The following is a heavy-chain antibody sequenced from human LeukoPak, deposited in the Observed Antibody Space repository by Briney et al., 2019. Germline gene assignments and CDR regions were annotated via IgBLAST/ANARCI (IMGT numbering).Heavy chain of an antibody. J-gene: IGHJ3*02. Sequence: SETLSLTCTVSGGSISSYYWSWIRQPPGKGLEWIGYIYYSGSTNYNPSLKSRVTISVDTPKNQYSLKLSSVTAADTAVYYCARDIAVAGSLYDAFDIWGQGTMVTVSS. CDR3: ARDIAVAGSLYDAFDI. CDR1: GGSISSYY. D-gene: IGHD6-19*01. V-gene: IGHV4-59*01. CDR2: IYYSGST.